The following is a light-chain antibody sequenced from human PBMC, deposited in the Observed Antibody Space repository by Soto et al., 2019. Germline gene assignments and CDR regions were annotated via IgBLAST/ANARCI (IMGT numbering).Light chain of an antibody. Sequence: QSVLTQPASVSGSPGQSITISCTGTSSDVGNYNLVSWYQQHPGKAPKLMIYDVSKRPSGVSNRFSGSKSGNTASLTISRLQADDEADYYCCSYAGDSYVFGNGTKVTVL. J-gene: IGLJ1*01. V-gene: IGLV2-23*02. CDR3: CSYAGDSYV. CDR1: SSDVGNYNL. CDR2: DVS.